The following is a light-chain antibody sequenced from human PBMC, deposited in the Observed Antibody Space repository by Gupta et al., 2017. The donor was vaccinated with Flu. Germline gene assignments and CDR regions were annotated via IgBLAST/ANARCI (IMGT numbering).Light chain of an antibody. CDR1: ALPEQY. V-gene: IGLV3-25*03. CDR2: KDS. CDR3: QSADSSVAYEV. Sequence: YELTQPASVSVSPGQTARITCSGDALPEQYADWYQQKPGQAPVLVIYKDSERPSGIPERFSGSSSGTTVTLTISGVQAEDEADYHCQSADSSVAYEVFGGGTKLTVL. J-gene: IGLJ2*01.